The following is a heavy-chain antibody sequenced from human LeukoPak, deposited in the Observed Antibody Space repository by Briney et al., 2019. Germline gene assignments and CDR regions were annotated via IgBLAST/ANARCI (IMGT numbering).Heavy chain of an antibody. CDR2: FIPFFGTG. CDR3: ARGGASGSYGY. D-gene: IGHD1-26*01. CDR1: GGTFSSYP. J-gene: IGHJ4*02. Sequence: SVKVSCKASGGTFSSYPISWVRQAPGQGLEWMGGFIPFFGTGNYAQKFQGRVTITADESTSTAYMELSRLRSEDTAVYYCARGGASGSYGYWGQGTLVTVSS. V-gene: IGHV1-69*01.